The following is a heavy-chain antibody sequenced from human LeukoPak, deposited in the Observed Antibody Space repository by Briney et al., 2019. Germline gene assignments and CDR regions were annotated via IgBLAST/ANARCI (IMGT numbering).Heavy chain of an antibody. J-gene: IGHJ4*02. CDR3: ARDWGATTSVFDY. Sequence: PGGSLRLSCAASGFTISRYWMSWVRQAPGKGLEWVANIDLDGSEKFYVDSVKGRFTVSRDNAQNSLYLQMNSLRAEDTAVYYCARDWGATTSVFDYWGQGILGTVSS. V-gene: IGHV3-7*01. CDR2: IDLDGSEK. D-gene: IGHD3-16*01. CDR1: GFTISRYW.